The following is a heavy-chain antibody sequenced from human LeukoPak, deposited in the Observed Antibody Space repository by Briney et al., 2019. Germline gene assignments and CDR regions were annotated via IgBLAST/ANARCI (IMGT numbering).Heavy chain of an antibody. V-gene: IGHV3-43*02. CDR1: GFTFDDYA. D-gene: IGHD3-9*01. Sequence: GSLRLSCAASGFTFDDYAMHWVRQAPGKGLEWVSLISGDGGSTYYADSVKGRFTISRDNSKNSLYLQMNSLRTEDTALYYCAKEKEYYDILTGYSNYYMDVWGKGTTVTVSS. CDR3: AKEKEYYDILTGYSNYYMDV. J-gene: IGHJ6*03. CDR2: ISGDGGST.